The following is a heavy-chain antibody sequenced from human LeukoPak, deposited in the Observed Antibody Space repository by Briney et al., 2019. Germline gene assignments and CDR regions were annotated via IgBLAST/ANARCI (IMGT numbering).Heavy chain of an antibody. CDR1: GFTFSSNA. CDR2: ISKDGNNK. CDR3: AKEFWSGYQYFDS. V-gene: IGHV3-30-3*01. J-gene: IGHJ4*02. D-gene: IGHD3-3*01. Sequence: GGSLRLSCAASGFTFSSNAMHWVRQAPGKGLEWVAVISKDGNNKYYADSVKGRFTISRDNSKNTLYLQMDSLRAEDTADTAVYYCAKEFWSGYQYFDSWGQGTLVTVSS.